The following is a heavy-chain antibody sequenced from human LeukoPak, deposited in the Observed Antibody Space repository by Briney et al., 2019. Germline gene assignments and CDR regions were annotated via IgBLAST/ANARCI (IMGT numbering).Heavy chain of an antibody. V-gene: IGHV1-8*01. D-gene: IGHD6-13*01. J-gene: IGHJ4*02. CDR1: GYTFTSYD. Sequence: GASVKVSCKASGYTFTSYDINWVRQGTGQGLELMGLRNPNSGNTGYAQKFQGRVTMTRNTSISNAYMELRSLRSEDTAVYYCARGSYGSSWYLGWSSGSEFDYWGQGTLVTVSS. CDR2: RNPNSGNT. CDR3: ARGSYGSSWYLGWSSGSEFDY.